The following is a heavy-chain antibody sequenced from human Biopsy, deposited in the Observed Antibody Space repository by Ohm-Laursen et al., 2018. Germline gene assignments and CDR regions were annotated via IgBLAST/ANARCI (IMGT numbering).Heavy chain of an antibody. D-gene: IGHD2-15*01. V-gene: IGHV4-34*08. CDR3: GNEVHGRDY. Sequence: SDTLSLTCPVFGKTFSDYQWSWIRQPPGKGLEWIGQINQAGTTNYNPSLKSRVSISADASKYEFSLRLTSVTAADTAVYLCGNEVHGRDYWGLGARVTVSS. CDR2: INQAGTT. J-gene: IGHJ4*02. CDR1: GKTFSDYQ.